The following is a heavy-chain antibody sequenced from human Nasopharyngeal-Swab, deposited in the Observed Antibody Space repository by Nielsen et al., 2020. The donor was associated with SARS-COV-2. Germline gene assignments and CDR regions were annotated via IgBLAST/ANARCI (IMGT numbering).Heavy chain of an antibody. V-gene: IGHV4-61*02. CDR2: IYTSGST. Sequence: SETLSLTCTVSGGSISSGSYYWSWIRQPAGKGLERIGRIYTSGSTNYNPSLKSRVTISVDTSKNQFSLKLSSVTAADTAVYYCARDPGLQLLGAFDIWGQGTMVTVSS. D-gene: IGHD2-2*01. CDR3: ARDPGLQLLGAFDI. CDR1: GGSISSGSYY. J-gene: IGHJ3*02.